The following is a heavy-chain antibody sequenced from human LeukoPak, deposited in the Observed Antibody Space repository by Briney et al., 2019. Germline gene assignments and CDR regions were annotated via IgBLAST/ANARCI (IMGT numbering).Heavy chain of an antibody. V-gene: IGHV3-23*01. Sequence: GGSLRLSCAASGFXFSTYVINWFRQAPGKGLEWVSTISVGAEYIFYADSVKGRFTISRDDSNNALYLQMHSLRAEDTVLYYCASGPPFLKYFEYWGQGTLVTVSS. J-gene: IGHJ4*02. CDR3: ASGPPFLKYFEY. D-gene: IGHD3-3*01. CDR1: GFXFSTYV. CDR2: ISVGAEYI.